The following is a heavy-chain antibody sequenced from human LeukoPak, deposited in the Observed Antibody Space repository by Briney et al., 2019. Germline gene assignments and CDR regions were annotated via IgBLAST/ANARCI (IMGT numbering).Heavy chain of an antibody. J-gene: IGHJ4*02. V-gene: IGHV4-4*02. CDR3: SRESGPFCPFGH. CDR2: VSLAGRT. Sequence: SETLSLTCGVSGGSITTTNYWSWVRQPPGGGLEWIGEVSLAGRTRYNPSLKNRVNVSIDESKNHLYLNLASVTAADTAVYYCSRESGPFCPFGHWGQGTLVAVTS. D-gene: IGHD1-26*01. CDR1: GGSITTTNY.